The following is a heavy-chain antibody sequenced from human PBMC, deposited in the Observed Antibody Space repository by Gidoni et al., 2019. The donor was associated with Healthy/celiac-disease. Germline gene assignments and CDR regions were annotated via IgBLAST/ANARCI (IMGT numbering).Heavy chain of an antibody. CDR1: GGSISSYY. V-gene: IGHV4-59*01. J-gene: IGHJ4*02. Sequence: QVQLQESGPGLAKPSETLSLTCTVPGGSISSYYWSWIRQPPGKGLEWIGYIYYSGSTNYNPSLKSRVTISVDTSKNQFSLKLSSVTAADTAVYYCAREDRYYFDYWGQGTLVTVSS. CDR3: AREDRYYFDY. CDR2: IYYSGST.